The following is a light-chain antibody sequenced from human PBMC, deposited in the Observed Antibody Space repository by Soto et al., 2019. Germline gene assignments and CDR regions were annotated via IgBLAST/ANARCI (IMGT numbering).Light chain of an antibody. J-gene: IGKJ4*01. Sequence: EIVLTQSPGTLSLSPGERATLSCRASQSVNSITLAWYQQKPGQPPRLLIYGASTRATGVPDRFSGSGSGADFTLTISRLEPEDFAVYYCQQYGSPLTFGGGTKVEIK. CDR3: QQYGSPLT. CDR2: GAS. CDR1: QSVNSIT. V-gene: IGKV3-20*01.